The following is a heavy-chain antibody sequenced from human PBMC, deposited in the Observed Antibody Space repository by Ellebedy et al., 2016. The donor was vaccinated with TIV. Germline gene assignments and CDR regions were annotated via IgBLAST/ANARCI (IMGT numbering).Heavy chain of an antibody. CDR2: IYYSGST. CDR1: GGSINSYY. D-gene: IGHD3-9*01. V-gene: IGHV4-59*08. J-gene: IGHJ4*02. Sequence: SETLSLTCTVSGGSINSYYWSWIRQPPGKGLEWIGHIYYSGSTNYNPSIQSRVTISRDASKNQFALKLTSVTATDTAVYYCARYVSYFDTVDQIDYYFDSWGQGALVTVSS. CDR3: ARYVSYFDTVDQIDYYFDS.